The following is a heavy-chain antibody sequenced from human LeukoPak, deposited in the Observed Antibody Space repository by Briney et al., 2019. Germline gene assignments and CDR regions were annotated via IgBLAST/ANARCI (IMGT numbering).Heavy chain of an antibody. V-gene: IGHV1-69*06. CDR2: IIPIFGTA. CDR3: AARGYSPYGI. D-gene: IGHD5-18*01. CDR1: GGTFSSYA. Sequence: SVKVSCKASGGTFSSYAISWVRQAPGQGLEWMGGIIPIFGTANYAQKFQGRVTITADKSTSTAYMELSSRRSEGTAVYYCAARGYSPYGIWGQGTMVTVSS. J-gene: IGHJ3*02.